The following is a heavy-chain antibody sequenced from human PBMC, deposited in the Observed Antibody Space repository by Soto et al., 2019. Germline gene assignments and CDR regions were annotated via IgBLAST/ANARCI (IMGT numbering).Heavy chain of an antibody. D-gene: IGHD6-19*01. V-gene: IGHV4-59*01. CDR3: ARGRHWLDY. CDR2: SYYTEST. CDR1: GGSISNYY. J-gene: IGHJ4*02. Sequence: QVQLQESGPGLVKPSETLSLTCTVSGGSISNYYWSWIRQPPGKGLEWIGYSYYTESTNYTPSLRSQVTTSVDTSENKFSRRLSAVTAANTAIYYCARGRHWLDYWGPGTLVTVSS.